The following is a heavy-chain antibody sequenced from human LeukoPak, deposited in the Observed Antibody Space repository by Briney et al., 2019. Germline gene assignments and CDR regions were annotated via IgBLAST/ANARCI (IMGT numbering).Heavy chain of an antibody. Sequence: GGSLRLSCAASGFTFSDYYMSWIRQAPGKGLEWVSYISSSGSTIYYADSVKGRFTISRDNAKNSLYLQMNSLRAEDTAVYYCARDPQAAADPYYYYYMDVWGKGTTVTVSS. J-gene: IGHJ6*03. CDR3: ARDPQAAADPYYYYYMDV. CDR2: ISSSGSTI. V-gene: IGHV3-11*04. CDR1: GFTFSDYY. D-gene: IGHD6-13*01.